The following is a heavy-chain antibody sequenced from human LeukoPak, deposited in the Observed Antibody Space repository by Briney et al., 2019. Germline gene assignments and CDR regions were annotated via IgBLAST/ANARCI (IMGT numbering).Heavy chain of an antibody. CDR3: AGLYSSGWYEEGHWFDP. D-gene: IGHD6-19*01. V-gene: IGHV4-31*03. Sequence: SEALSLTCTVSGGSISSGGYYWSWIRQHPGKGLEWIGYIYYSGSTCYNPSLKSRVTISVDTSKNQFSLKLSSVTAADTAVYYCAGLYSSGWYEEGHWFDPWGQGTLVTVSS. CDR1: GGSISSGGYY. J-gene: IGHJ5*02. CDR2: IYYSGST.